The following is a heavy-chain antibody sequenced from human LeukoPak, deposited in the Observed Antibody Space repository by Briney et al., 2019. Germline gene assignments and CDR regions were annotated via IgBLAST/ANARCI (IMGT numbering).Heavy chain of an antibody. CDR3: ARDLWSGPTGY. CDR2: IYSGGST. Sequence: PGGSLRLSCAASGFTVSSNYMSWVRQAPGKGLEWVSVIYSGGSTYYADSVKGRFTISRDNSKNTLYLQMNSLRAEDTAVYYCARDLWSGPTGYWGQGTLVTVSS. D-gene: IGHD3-3*01. CDR1: GFTVSSNY. V-gene: IGHV3-53*01. J-gene: IGHJ4*02.